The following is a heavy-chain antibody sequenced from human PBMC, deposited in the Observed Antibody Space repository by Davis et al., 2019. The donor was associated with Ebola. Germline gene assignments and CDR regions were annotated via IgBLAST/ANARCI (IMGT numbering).Heavy chain of an antibody. J-gene: IGHJ6*02. CDR3: ARGGGYGGYGMDV. CDR2: IHHSGRT. V-gene: IGHV4-34*01. CDR1: AVSSSGYY. Sequence: MPSETLSLTCPVYAVSSSGYYWNWIRQLPGKGLEWIGEIHHSGRTNYNPSLKRRVTMSVDTSKTQFSLRVRPVTAADTAVYYCARGGGYGGYGMDVWGQGTTVTVSS. D-gene: IGHD6-25*01.